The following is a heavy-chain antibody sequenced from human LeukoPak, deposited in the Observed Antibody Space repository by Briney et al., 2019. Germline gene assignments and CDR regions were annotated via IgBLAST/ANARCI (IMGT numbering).Heavy chain of an antibody. Sequence: SETLSLTCAVSGGSIIGSYWTWIRQSPAQGLQFIGYIYNTLDVNYNPSLKSRVTISIDMSTNQFSLRLNSVTAADTAIYYCARSRYYDTTGYNPTYYFDSWGQGALDTVSS. CDR3: ARSRYYDTTGYNPTYYFDS. V-gene: IGHV4-59*01. CDR2: IYNTLDV. CDR1: GGSIIGSY. J-gene: IGHJ4*02. D-gene: IGHD3-22*01.